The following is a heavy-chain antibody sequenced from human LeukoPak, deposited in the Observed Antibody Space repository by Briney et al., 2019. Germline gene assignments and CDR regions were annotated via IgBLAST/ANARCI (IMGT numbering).Heavy chain of an antibody. CDR2: IKYGGSDK. CDR1: GCTFSGFW. CDR3: VTGGGSFDS. J-gene: IGHJ4*02. Sequence: GGSLRLSCAASGCTFSGFWLSWVRQAPTKGLEWVANIKYGGSDKPYVDSVKGGTTVSRDNANNSLYLQMKTMRADDTAVYYFVTGGGSFDSRGEGNLVTVSP. D-gene: IGHD3-10*01. V-gene: IGHV3-7*01.